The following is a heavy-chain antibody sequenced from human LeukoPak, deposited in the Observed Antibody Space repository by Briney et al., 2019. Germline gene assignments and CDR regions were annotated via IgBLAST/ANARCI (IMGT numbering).Heavy chain of an antibody. J-gene: IGHJ6*03. CDR2: INTNTGNP. V-gene: IGHV7-4-1*02. CDR3: ARVGVPHFYYYMDV. Sequence: ASVKVSCKASGYAFTSYGVNWVRQAPGQGLEWMGWINTNTGNPTYAQGFTGRFVFSLDTSVSTAYLQITSLEAEDTAVYYCARVGVPHFYYYMDVWGKGTTVTVSS. CDR1: GYAFTSYG.